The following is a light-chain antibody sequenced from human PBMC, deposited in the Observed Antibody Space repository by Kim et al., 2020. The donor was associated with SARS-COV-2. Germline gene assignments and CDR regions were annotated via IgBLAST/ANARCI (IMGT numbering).Light chain of an antibody. Sequence: PGERPPLARRACPGVLHVYLASDQQKPGQAPRLLIYDASSRATGIPDRFSGSGSGTDFTLTISRLEPEDFAVYYCQQYTGSPITFGQGTRLEIK. CDR1: PGVLHVY. V-gene: IGKV3-20*01. J-gene: IGKJ5*01. CDR3: QQYTGSPIT. CDR2: DAS.